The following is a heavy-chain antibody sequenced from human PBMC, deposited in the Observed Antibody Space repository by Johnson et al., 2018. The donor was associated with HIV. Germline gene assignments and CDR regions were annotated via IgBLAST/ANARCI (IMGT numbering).Heavy chain of an antibody. D-gene: IGHD6-13*01. CDR2: ISTSGSSI. CDR3: AKDEAQTLVSAGTDAGDF. J-gene: IGHJ3*01. V-gene: IGHV3-11*01. CDR1: GFTFSDYY. Sequence: HVQLVESGGGLVQPGGSLRLSCAASGFTFSDYYMTWIRQTPGKGLECLAYISTSGSSIYYTDSVKGRVTISRDNAKNSLYLQMNRLRSDDTAVNYCAKDEAQTLVSAGTDAGDFGGKETVVTV.